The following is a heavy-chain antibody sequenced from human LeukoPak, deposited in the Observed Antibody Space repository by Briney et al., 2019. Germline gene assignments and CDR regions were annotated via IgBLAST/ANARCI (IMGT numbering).Heavy chain of an antibody. V-gene: IGHV3-30*03. D-gene: IGHD5-24*01. J-gene: IGHJ4*02. CDR3: ASRNRRDGYNYFDH. Sequence: PGGSLRLSCAAFGFTFSSYGMHWVRQAPGKGLEWVALISYDGSNKYYADSVKGRFTISRDNSKNTLYLQMNSLRAEDTAVYYCASRNRRDGYNYFDHWGQGTLVTVSS. CDR1: GFTFSSYG. CDR2: ISYDGSNK.